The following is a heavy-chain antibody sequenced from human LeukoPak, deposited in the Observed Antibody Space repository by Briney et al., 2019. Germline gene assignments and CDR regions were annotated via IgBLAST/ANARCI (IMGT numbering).Heavy chain of an antibody. D-gene: IGHD2-15*01. CDR2: ISISGTTI. CDR1: GFTFTDFY. V-gene: IGHV3-11*01. J-gene: IGHJ6*03. Sequence: GGSLRLSCAASGFTFTDFYMSWIRQAPGKGLEWVSYISISGTTIYYADSVKGCFTIPRDNSKNTLYLQMNSLRAEDTALYYCAKDWVSMDVWGKGTTVTVSS. CDR3: AKDWVSMDV.